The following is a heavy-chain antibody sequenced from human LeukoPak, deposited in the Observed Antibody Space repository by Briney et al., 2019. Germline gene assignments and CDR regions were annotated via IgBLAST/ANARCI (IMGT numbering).Heavy chain of an antibody. CDR3: ARDPKWELLSPIPYYFDY. Sequence: RASVKVSCKASGYTLTGHYLHWVRQAPGQGLEWMGWISAYNGNTNYAQKLQGRVTMTTDTSTSTAYMELRSLRSDDTAVYYCARDPKWELLSPIPYYFDYWGQGTLVTVSS. V-gene: IGHV1-18*04. CDR2: ISAYNGNT. D-gene: IGHD1-26*01. CDR1: GYTLTGHY. J-gene: IGHJ4*02.